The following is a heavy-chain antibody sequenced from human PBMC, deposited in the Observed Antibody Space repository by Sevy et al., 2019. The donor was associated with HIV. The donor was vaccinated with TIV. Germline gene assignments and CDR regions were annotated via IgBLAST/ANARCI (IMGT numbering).Heavy chain of an antibody. Sequence: SETLSFTSTFSVGSISSGGYYWSWIRKHPGKGLGGIGYIYYSGSTYYNPSLKSRVTISVDTSKNQFSLKLSSVTATDTAVYYCARDRGSYDYYYYMDVWGKGTTVTVSS. CDR3: ARDRGSYDYYYYMDV. CDR1: VGSISSGGYY. J-gene: IGHJ6*03. CDR2: IYYSGST. D-gene: IGHD3-16*01. V-gene: IGHV4-31*03.